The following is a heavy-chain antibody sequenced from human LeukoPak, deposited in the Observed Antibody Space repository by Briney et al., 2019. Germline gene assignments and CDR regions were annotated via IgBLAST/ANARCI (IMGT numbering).Heavy chain of an antibody. CDR1: GFTFSCYW. CDR2: INSDGSST. Sequence: GGSLRLSCAASGFTFSCYWMHWVRQAPGKGLVWVSRINSDGSSTSYADSVKGRFTISRDNAKNTLYLQMNSLRAEDTAVYYCVNYYLGFDYWGQGTLVTVSS. V-gene: IGHV3-74*01. J-gene: IGHJ4*02. CDR3: VNYYLGFDY. D-gene: IGHD3-10*01.